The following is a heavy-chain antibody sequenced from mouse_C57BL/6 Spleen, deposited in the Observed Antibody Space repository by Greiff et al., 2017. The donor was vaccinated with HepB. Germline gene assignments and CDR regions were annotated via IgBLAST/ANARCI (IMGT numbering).Heavy chain of an antibody. D-gene: IGHD1-1*01. CDR2: IDPETGGT. CDR3: TRVYGSSSLDY. J-gene: IGHJ2*01. Sequence: VQLQQSGAELVRPGASVTLSCKASGYTFTDYEMHWVKQTPVHGLEWIGAIDPETGGTAYNQKFKGKAILTADKSSSTAYMELRSLTSEDSAVYYCTRVYGSSSLDYWGQGTTLTVSS. V-gene: IGHV1-15*01. CDR1: GYTFTDYE.